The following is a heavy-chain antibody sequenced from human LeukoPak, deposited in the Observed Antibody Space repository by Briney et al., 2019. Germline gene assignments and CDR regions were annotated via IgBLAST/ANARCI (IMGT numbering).Heavy chain of an antibody. J-gene: IGHJ6*02. Sequence: EASVKVSCKASGYTFTSYAMNWVRQAPGQGLEWMGWINTNTGNPTYAQGFTGRFVFSLDTSVSTAYLQISSLKAEDTAVYYCAREVQLWLGGAYYYYGMDVWGQGTTVTVSS. CDR1: GYTFTSYA. CDR3: AREVQLWLGGAYYYYGMDV. V-gene: IGHV7-4-1*02. D-gene: IGHD5-18*01. CDR2: INTNTGNP.